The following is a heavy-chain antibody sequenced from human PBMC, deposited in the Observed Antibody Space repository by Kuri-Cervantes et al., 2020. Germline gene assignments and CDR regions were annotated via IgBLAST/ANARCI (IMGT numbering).Heavy chain of an antibody. J-gene: IGHJ3*02. CDR3: ARDLRLAAAAPVSGAFDM. Sequence: ETLSLTCTVSGFMFRSYWMHWVRQAPGKGLVWVARINNDGSGTSYADSVKGRFTISRDNARDSLHLQMNSLTVEDTAVYYCARDLRLAAAAPVSGAFDMWGQGTMVTVSS. CDR2: INNDGSGT. CDR1: GFMFRSYW. D-gene: IGHD6-25*01. V-gene: IGHV3-74*01.